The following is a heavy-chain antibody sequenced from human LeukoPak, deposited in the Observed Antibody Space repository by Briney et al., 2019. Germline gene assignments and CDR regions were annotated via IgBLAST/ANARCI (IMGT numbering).Heavy chain of an antibody. Sequence: GGSLRLSCAASGFTFSSYEMNWVRQAPGRGLEWVSYISGSGVTMYYADSVKGRFTISRDDAKNSLYLQINSLRAEDTAVYYCAREDIRLDYFDYWGQGRLVSVSS. CDR1: GFTFSSYE. J-gene: IGHJ4*02. CDR2: ISGSGVTM. D-gene: IGHD6-19*01. V-gene: IGHV3-48*03. CDR3: AREDIRLDYFDY.